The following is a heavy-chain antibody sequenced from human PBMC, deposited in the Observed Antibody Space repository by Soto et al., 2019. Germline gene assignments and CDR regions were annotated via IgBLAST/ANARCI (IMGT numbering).Heavy chain of an antibody. CDR1: GGSISSSNW. Sequence: QVQLQESGPGLVKPSGTLSLTCAVSGGSISSSNWWSWVRQPPGKGLEWIGEIYHSGSTNYNPSLKRRGTISVDKSNNQFSLKLSSVTAADTAVYYCARSYMVRGVANWFDPWGQGTLVTVSS. V-gene: IGHV4-4*02. D-gene: IGHD3-10*01. CDR2: IYHSGST. CDR3: ARSYMVRGVANWFDP. J-gene: IGHJ5*02.